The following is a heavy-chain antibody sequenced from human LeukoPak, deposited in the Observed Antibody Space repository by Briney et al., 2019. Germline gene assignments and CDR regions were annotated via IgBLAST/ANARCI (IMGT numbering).Heavy chain of an antibody. D-gene: IGHD6-19*01. CDR2: INHSGST. V-gene: IGHV4-34*01. CDR1: GGSFSGYY. CDR3: ARVGQWLDT. Sequence: SETLSLTCAVGGGSFSGYYWRGIRQPPGKGLEGIGEINHSGSTNYKPSLKRRVTISVDTSKNQFSLKLSSVTAADPAVYYCARVGQWLDTWGQGTLVTVSS. J-gene: IGHJ5*02.